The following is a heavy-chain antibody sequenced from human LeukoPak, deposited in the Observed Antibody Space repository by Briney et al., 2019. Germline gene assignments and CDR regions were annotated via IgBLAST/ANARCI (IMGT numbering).Heavy chain of an antibody. D-gene: IGHD6-13*01. CDR2: INHSGST. J-gene: IGHJ4*02. Sequence: SETLSLTCAVYGGSFSGYYWSWIRQPPGKGLEWIGEINHSGSTNYNPSLKSRVTISVDTSKNQFSLKLSSVTAADTAVYYCAIQNIAAADHRLDYWGQGTLVTVSS. CDR1: GGSFSGYY. V-gene: IGHV4-34*01. CDR3: AIQNIAAADHRLDY.